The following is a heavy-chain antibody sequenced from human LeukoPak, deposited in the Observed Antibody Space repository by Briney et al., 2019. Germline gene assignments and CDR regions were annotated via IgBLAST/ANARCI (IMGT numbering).Heavy chain of an antibody. D-gene: IGHD3-10*01. CDR3: ARDSRGFGEFYYGMDV. V-gene: IGHV3-53*04. Sequence: GGSLRLSCAASGFTVRSNYMSWVRQAPGKGLEWVSVIYSGGSTYYADSVKGRFTISRHNSKNTLYLQMNSLRAEDTAVYYCARDSRGFGEFYYGMDVWGQGTTVTVSS. J-gene: IGHJ6*02. CDR1: GFTVRSNY. CDR2: IYSGGST.